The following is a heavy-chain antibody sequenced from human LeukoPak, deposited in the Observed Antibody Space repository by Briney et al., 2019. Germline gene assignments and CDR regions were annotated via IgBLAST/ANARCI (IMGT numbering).Heavy chain of an antibody. D-gene: IGHD3/OR15-3a*01. CDR2: IYSGGST. Sequence: GGSLRLSCAASGFTVSSYYMSWVCQAPGTGLGWLSIIYSGGSTYYADSVKGRFTISRDDSKNTLYLQMNSLRPEDTAVYYCARDPLSGTGTNERYDYYGFDVWGQGTTVTVSS. CDR3: ARDPLSGTGTNERYDYYGFDV. CDR1: GFTVSSYY. V-gene: IGHV3-53*01. J-gene: IGHJ6*02.